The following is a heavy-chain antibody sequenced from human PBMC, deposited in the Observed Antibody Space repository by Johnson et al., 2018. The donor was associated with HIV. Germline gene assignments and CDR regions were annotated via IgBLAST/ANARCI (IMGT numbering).Heavy chain of an antibody. D-gene: IGHD4-23*01. CDR1: GFIFDDYA. CDR2: ISWNSGSI. V-gene: IGHV3-9*01. J-gene: IGHJ3*02. Sequence: VQLVESGGGLLQPGRSLRLSCAASGFIFDDYAMYWVRQAPGKGLEWVSGISWNSGSIDYADSVKGRFTISRDNAKNSLYLQMNSLRAEDTAVYYCARGGRAHYGGNFGAFDIWGQGTMVTVSS. CDR3: ARGGRAHYGGNFGAFDI.